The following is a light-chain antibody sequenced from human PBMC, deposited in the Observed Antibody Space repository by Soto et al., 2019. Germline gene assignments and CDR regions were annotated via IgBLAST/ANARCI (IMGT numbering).Light chain of an antibody. J-gene: IGLJ2*01. V-gene: IGLV2-14*01. CDR2: EVF. Sequence: VLAQPASVSASPGQSISISCTGTSNDIGAFDYVSWYQQHPGKAPKLIIFEVFNRPSGVSTRFSGSKSGSTASLTISGLQAEDEADYFCSSYTTNSAHVFGGGTKVTVL. CDR1: SNDIGAFDY. CDR3: SSYTTNSAHV.